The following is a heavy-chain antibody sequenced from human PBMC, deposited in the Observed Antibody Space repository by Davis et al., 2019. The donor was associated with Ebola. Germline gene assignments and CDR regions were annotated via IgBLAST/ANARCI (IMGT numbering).Heavy chain of an antibody. D-gene: IGHD5-24*01. CDR3: AKDFRDGDNYGNYNYGMDV. Sequence: PGGSLRLSCAASGFTFSSYAMSWVRQAPGKGLEWVSTISGSGKSPYYADFVQGRFTISRDNSKNTLFLQMDRLRAEDTAVYYCAKDFRDGDNYGNYNYGMDVWGQGTTVTVSS. CDR2: ISGSGKSP. V-gene: IGHV3-23*01. J-gene: IGHJ6*02. CDR1: GFTFSSYA.